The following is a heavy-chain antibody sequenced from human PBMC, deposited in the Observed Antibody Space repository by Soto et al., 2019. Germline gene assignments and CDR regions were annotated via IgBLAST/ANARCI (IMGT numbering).Heavy chain of an antibody. J-gene: IGHJ5*02. CDR3: ARDGLPDDFRSGGYWFDP. V-gene: IGHV3-30-3*01. CDR2: ISHDGRIE. Sequence: GESLTLSCAVSGFSFSTFAFRWVRQAPGEGLEWVALISHDGRIEKYADSVKGRFTISRDNSKNTLYMQMDSLRLEDTGVYYCARDGLPDDFRSGGYWFDPWGQGTQVTVSS. CDR1: GFSFSTFA. D-gene: IGHD3-3*01.